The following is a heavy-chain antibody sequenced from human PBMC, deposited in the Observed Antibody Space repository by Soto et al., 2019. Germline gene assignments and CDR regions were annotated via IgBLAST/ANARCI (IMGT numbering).Heavy chain of an antibody. CDR2: IYWDDDK. Sequence: QITLKESGPPLVKPTQTLTLTCTVSGFSLSAIGVGVGWIRQPPGKALEWLALIYWDDDKLYSPSLKSRLTITRDTSKNQVVLTMTNMDPVDTATYYCVYRPLFTLPFDYWGQGTLVTVSS. V-gene: IGHV2-5*02. J-gene: IGHJ4*02. CDR3: VYRPLFTLPFDY. CDR1: GFSLSAIGVG. D-gene: IGHD2-15*01.